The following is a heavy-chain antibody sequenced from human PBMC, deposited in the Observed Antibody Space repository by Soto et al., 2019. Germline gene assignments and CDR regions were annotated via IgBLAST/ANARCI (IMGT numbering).Heavy chain of an antibody. CDR2: ISGYNGDT. CDR1: GYTFTIYG. J-gene: IGHJ6*02. D-gene: IGHD1-7*01. Sequence: ASVKVSCKASGYTFTIYGIAWVRQAPGQGLEWMGWISGYNGDTKYAQKLQGRVTMTTDTSTSTAYMELRSLRSDDTAVYYCARMELQDYYYYYGMDVWGQGTTVTVSS. CDR3: ARMELQDYYYYYGMDV. V-gene: IGHV1-18*01.